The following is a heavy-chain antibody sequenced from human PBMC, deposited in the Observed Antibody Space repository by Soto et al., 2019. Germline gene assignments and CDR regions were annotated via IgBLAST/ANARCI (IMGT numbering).Heavy chain of an antibody. V-gene: IGHV4-39*01. CDR1: GGSISGSYYY. J-gene: IGHJ4*02. CDR3: ASSQKGYNWNYFDH. D-gene: IGHD1-20*01. Sequence: WETLSLTCAVSGGSISGSYYYWGWLRQSPGRGPEWIGSVFYTGFTSYNPSLESRVSVSVDTSKNQFSLKVSAVTAADTAVYYCASSQKGYNWNYFDHWGQGALVTVSS. CDR2: VFYTGFT.